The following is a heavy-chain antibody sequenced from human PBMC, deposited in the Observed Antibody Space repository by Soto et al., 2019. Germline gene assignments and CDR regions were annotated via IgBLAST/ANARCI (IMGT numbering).Heavy chain of an antibody. CDR2: IDPSDSYT. CDR3: AREGNLEYSSSSSGYYYYYYGMDV. J-gene: IGHJ6*02. V-gene: IGHV5-10-1*01. Sequence: GESLKISCKGSGYSFTSYWISWVRQMPGKGLGWMGRIDPSDSYTNYSPSFQGHVTISADKSISTAYLQWGSLKASDTAMYYCAREGNLEYSSSSSGYYYYYYGMDVWGQGTTVTVSS. D-gene: IGHD6-6*01. CDR1: GYSFTSYW.